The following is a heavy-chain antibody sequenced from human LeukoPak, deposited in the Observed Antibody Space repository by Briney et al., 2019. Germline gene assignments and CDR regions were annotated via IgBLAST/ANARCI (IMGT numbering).Heavy chain of an antibody. V-gene: IGHV3-15*01. J-gene: IGHJ3*02. Sequence: PGGSLRLSCAASGFTFSNAWMSWVRQAPGKGLEWVGRIKSKTDGGTTDYAAPVKGRFTISRDDSKNTLYLQMNSLKTEDTAVYYCTTDLDDSSGPKGAFDIWGQGTMVTVSS. CDR3: TTDLDDSSGPKGAFDI. CDR2: IKSKTDGGTT. D-gene: IGHD3-22*01. CDR1: GFTFSNAW.